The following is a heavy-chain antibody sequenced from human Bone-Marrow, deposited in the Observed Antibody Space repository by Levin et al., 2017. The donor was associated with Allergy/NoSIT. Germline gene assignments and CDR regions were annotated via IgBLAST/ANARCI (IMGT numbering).Heavy chain of an antibody. Sequence: GGSLRLSCAASGFAFSNYWMHWVRQAPGKGLVWVSRINRGGTSTTYADSVKGRFTISRDNAKNTLYLQMNSLRAEDTTVYYCARDPFAYNFGSGSYLDYWGQGTLVSVSS. CDR2: INRGGTST. CDR3: ARDPFAYNFGSGSYLDY. D-gene: IGHD3-10*01. V-gene: IGHV3-74*01. CDR1: GFAFSNYW. J-gene: IGHJ4*02.